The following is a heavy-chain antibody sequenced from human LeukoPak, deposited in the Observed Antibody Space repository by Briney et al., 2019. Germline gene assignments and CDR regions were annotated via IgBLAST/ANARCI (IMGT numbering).Heavy chain of an antibody. CDR3: ARPASSSGFYPFDS. D-gene: IGHD3-22*01. CDR1: GGSISDYY. J-gene: IGHJ4*02. V-gene: IGHV4-59*01. Sequence: SETLSLTCTVSGGSISDYYWNWMRQPPGKGLEWIGYIYYSGRTNYNPSLKSRVSISVDTSKNQFSLKLSSVTAADTAVYYCARPASSSGFYPFDSWGQGTLVTVSS. CDR2: IYYSGRT.